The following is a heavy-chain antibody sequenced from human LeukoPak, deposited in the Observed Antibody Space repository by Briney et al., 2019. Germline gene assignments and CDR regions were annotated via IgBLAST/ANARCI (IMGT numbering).Heavy chain of an antibody. Sequence: PGGSLRLSCAASGFTFSSYAMSWVRQAPGKGLEWVSAISGSGGSTYYADSVKGRFTISRDNSKNTLYLQMNSLRAEDTAVYYCAKSPYDSSGYYLGYWGQGTLVTVSS. CDR2: ISGSGGST. J-gene: IGHJ4*02. CDR1: GFTFSSYA. D-gene: IGHD3-22*01. CDR3: AKSPYDSSGYYLGY. V-gene: IGHV3-23*01.